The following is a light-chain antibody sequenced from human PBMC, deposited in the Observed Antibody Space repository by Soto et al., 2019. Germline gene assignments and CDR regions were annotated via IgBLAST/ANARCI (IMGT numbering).Light chain of an antibody. V-gene: IGKV3-11*01. Sequence: EIVMTQSPATLSVSPGERATLSCRASQSVISTYLAWYQQRPGQAPRLLIYDASHRAAGIPARFSGSGFGTDFTLTISSLEPEDAAVYYCQQRSNWPPITFGQGTRLEIK. CDR2: DAS. CDR3: QQRSNWPPIT. CDR1: QSVISTY. J-gene: IGKJ5*01.